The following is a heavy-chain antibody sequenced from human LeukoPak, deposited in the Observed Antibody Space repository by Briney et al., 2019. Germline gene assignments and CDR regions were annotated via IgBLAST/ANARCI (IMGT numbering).Heavy chain of an antibody. CDR3: ARAIAAAANFDY. CDR1: GASISSYY. V-gene: IGHV4-59*01. CDR2: IYYSGST. Sequence: SETLSLTCTVSGASISSYYWSWIRQPPGKRLEWIGYIYYSGSTNYNPSLKSRVTISVDTSKNQFSLKLSSVTAADTAVYYCARAIAAAANFDYWGQGTLVTVSS. J-gene: IGHJ4*02. D-gene: IGHD6-13*01.